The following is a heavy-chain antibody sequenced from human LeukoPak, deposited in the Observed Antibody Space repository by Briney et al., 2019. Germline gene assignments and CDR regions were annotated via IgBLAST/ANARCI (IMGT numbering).Heavy chain of an antibody. CDR2: ISSSSSYI. V-gene: IGHV3-21*01. CDR1: GFTFSSYS. D-gene: IGHD5-12*01. J-gene: IGHJ4*02. CDR3: ARVAVATPPFVDY. Sequence: GGSLRLSCAASGFTFSSYSMNWVRQAPRKGLEWVSSISSSSSYIYYADSVKGRFTISRDNAKNSLYLQMNSLRAEDTAVYYCARVAVATPPFVDYWGQETLVTVSS.